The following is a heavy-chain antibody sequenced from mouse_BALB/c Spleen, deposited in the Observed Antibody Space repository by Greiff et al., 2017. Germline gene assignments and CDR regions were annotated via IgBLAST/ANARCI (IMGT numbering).Heavy chain of an antibody. D-gene: IGHD4-1*01. V-gene: IGHV5-17*02. Sequence: DVMLVESGGGLVQPGGSRKLSCAASGFTFSSFGMHWVRQAPEKGLEWVAYISSGSSTIYYADTVKGRFTISRDNPKNTLFLQMTSLRSEDTAMYYCARSELTGTYWYFDVWGAGTTVTVSS. CDR3: ARSELTGTYWYFDV. CDR2: ISSGSSTI. CDR1: GFTFSSFG. J-gene: IGHJ1*01.